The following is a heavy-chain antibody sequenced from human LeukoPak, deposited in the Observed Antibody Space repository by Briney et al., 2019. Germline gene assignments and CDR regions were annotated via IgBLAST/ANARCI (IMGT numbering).Heavy chain of an antibody. Sequence: GGSLRLSCAASGFAVSSNYMTWVRQAPGKGLEWVSVIYSDGSTYYADSVKGRFTVSRDNSKNTLYLQMNSLRPEDTAVYYCARLPSYWGQGTLVTVSS. J-gene: IGHJ4*02. V-gene: IGHV3-66*02. CDR3: ARLPSY. CDR1: GFAVSSNY. CDR2: IYSDGST.